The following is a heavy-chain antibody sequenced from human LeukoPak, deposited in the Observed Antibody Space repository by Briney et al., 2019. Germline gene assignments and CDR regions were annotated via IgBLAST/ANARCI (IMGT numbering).Heavy chain of an antibody. Sequence: GGSLRLSCAASGFTFSSYWMHWVRQAPGRGLVWVARINSDGSRTTYADSVKGRFTISRDNAKNTLYLQMNSLRAEDTAVYYCAKEEDYGDQARLDYWGQGTLVTVSS. D-gene: IGHD4-17*01. CDR2: INSDGSRT. V-gene: IGHV3-74*01. CDR1: GFTFSSYW. CDR3: AKEEDYGDQARLDY. J-gene: IGHJ4*02.